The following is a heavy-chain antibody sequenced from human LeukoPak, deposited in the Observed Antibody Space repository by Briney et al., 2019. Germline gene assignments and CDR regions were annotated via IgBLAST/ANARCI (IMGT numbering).Heavy chain of an antibody. CDR2: IYYSGST. CDR1: GGSIGSGGYY. V-gene: IGHV4-31*03. Sequence: SETLSLTCTVSGGSIGSGGYYWSWIRQHPGKGLEWIGYIYYSGSTYYKPSLKSRVTISVDTSKNQFSLKLSSVTAADTAVYYCAVGYYYDSSGYYHWGQGTLVTVSS. CDR3: AVGYYYDSSGYYH. D-gene: IGHD3-22*01. J-gene: IGHJ5*02.